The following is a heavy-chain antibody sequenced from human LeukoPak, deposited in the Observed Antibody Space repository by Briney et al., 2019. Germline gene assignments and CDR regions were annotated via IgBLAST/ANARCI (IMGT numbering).Heavy chain of an antibody. CDR3: ARHLTGTVYYFDY. Sequence: SETLSLTCTVSGGSISSYYWSWIRQPPGKGLEWIGYIYYSGSTYYNPSLKSRVTISVDTSKNQFSLKLSSVTAADTAVYYCARHLTGTVYYFDYWGQGTLVTVSS. CDR2: IYYSGST. CDR1: GGSISSYY. V-gene: IGHV4-59*04. J-gene: IGHJ4*02. D-gene: IGHD1-20*01.